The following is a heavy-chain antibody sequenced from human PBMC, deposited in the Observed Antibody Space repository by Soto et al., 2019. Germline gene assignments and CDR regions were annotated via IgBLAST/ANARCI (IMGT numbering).Heavy chain of an antibody. D-gene: IGHD6-19*01. V-gene: IGHV1-69*01. CDR1: GGTFSSYA. J-gene: IGHJ5*02. CDR2: IIPIFGTA. Sequence: QVQLVQSGAEVKKPGSSVKVSCKASGGTFSSYAISWVRQAPGQGLEWMGGIIPIFGTANYAQKFQGRVTITADESTSTLYMEVSSLRSEDTAVNYCARANVAVGGGNWFDPWGQGTLVTVSS. CDR3: ARANVAVGGGNWFDP.